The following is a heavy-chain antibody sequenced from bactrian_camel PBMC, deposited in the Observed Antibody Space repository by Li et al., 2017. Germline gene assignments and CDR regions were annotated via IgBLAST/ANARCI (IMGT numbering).Heavy chain of an antibody. CDR2: IRRDGGET. J-gene: IGHJ4*01. D-gene: IGHD1*01. CDR1: GHSRGSNC. V-gene: IGHV3S55*01. Sequence: QAQLVESGGGSVQAGGSLRLSCKVSGHSRGSNCVGWYRLPPGRAPAEREGIAAIRRDGGETWYAASVKGRFTISQDNAKNTVYLQMNSLKPEDTAVYYCVPVALEERDGLVPCARWSQGTQVTVS.